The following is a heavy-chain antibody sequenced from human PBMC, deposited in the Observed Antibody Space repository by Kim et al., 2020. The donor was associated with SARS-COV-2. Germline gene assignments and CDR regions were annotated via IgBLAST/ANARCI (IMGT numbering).Heavy chain of an antibody. D-gene: IGHD3-10*01. CDR2: ISGSGGST. V-gene: IGHV3-23*01. Sequence: GGSLRLSCAASGFTFSSYAMSWVRQAPGKGLEWVSAISGSGGSTYYADSVKGRFTISRDNSKNTLYLQMNSLRAEDTAVYYCSKRLLWFGESGYGMDVWGQGTTVTVSS. J-gene: IGHJ6*02. CDR1: GFTFSSYA. CDR3: SKRLLWFGESGYGMDV.